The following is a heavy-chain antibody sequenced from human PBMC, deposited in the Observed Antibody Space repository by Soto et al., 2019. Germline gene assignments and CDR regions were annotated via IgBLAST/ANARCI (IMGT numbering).Heavy chain of an antibody. J-gene: IGHJ4*02. Sequence: PGGSLRLSCAASGFTFSNYWMTWVRQAPGKGLEWVANIKPDGSEKFYVDSVKGRFTISRDNAKNSLFLQMNSLRAEDTAVYYCARGAFWGRGTLVTVSS. V-gene: IGHV3-7*01. CDR1: GFTFSNYW. CDR3: ARGAF. CDR2: IKPDGSEK.